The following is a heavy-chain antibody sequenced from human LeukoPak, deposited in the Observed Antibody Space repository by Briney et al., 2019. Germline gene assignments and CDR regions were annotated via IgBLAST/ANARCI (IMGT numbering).Heavy chain of an antibody. D-gene: IGHD1-1*01. Sequence: GGSLRLSCTASGFTFIKGWMSWVRQAPGKGLEWVGRVKSKSDGGTIDYGAPVKGRFTISRDDSKNMLYLQMNSLRAEDTAVYYCARDRGGNDGGIDYWGQGTLVTVSS. CDR1: GFTFIKGW. CDR3: ARDRGGNDGGIDY. J-gene: IGHJ4*02. V-gene: IGHV3-15*01. CDR2: VKSKSDGGTI.